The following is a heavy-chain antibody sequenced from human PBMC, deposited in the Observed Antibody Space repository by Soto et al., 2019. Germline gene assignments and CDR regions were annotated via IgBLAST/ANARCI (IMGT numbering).Heavy chain of an antibody. CDR3: ARDLRFSSTNYFDF. V-gene: IGHV3-11*06. CDR2: IDGSSDYT. Sequence: GGSPRLSCTASGFLFTDYYMSWIRQPPGKGLEWLAYIDGSSDYTNSADSVKGRFTISRDNAKNSVFLQMNNLRADDTAVYYCARDLRFSSTNYFDFWGRGTLVTVSS. CDR1: GFLFTDYY. D-gene: IGHD2-8*01. J-gene: IGHJ4*02.